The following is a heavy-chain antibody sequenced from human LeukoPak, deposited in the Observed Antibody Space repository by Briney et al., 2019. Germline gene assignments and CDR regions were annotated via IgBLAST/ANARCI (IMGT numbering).Heavy chain of an antibody. CDR3: ASIVAGTPFVEY. CDR2: INHSGST. Sequence: SETLSLTCAVYGGSFSGYYWSWIRQPPGKGLEWIGEINHSGSTNYNPSLKSRVTISVDTSKNQFSLKLSSVTAADTALYYCASIVAGTPFVEYWGQGTLVTVSS. J-gene: IGHJ4*02. D-gene: IGHD5-12*01. V-gene: IGHV4-34*01. CDR1: GGSFSGYY.